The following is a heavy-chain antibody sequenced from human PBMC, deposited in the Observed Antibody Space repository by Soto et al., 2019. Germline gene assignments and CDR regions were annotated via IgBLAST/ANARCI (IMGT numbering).Heavy chain of an antibody. CDR3: AREIVYCSGGSCDAFDI. V-gene: IGHV3-74*01. D-gene: IGHD2-15*01. CDR1: GFTFSSYW. CDR2: INSDGSST. Sequence: PGGSLRLSCAASGFTFSSYWMHWVRQAPGKGLVWVSRINSDGSSTSYADSVKGRFTISRDNAKNTLYLQMNSLRAEDTAVYYCAREIVYCSGGSCDAFDIWGQGTMVTVSS. J-gene: IGHJ3*02.